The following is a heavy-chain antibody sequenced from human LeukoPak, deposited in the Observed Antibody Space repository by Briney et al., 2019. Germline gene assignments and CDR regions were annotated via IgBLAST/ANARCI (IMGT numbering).Heavy chain of an antibody. J-gene: IGHJ4*02. CDR3: ARDLYYGGNSFDY. Sequence: GGSLRLSCAASGFTFSSHGIHWVRQAPGKGLEWVAIIWYDGSKKYYADSVKGRFTISRDNSKNTLYLQMNSLRAEDTAVYYCARDLYYGGNSFDYWGQGTLVTVSS. V-gene: IGHV3-30*02. CDR2: IWYDGSKK. CDR1: GFTFSSHG. D-gene: IGHD4-23*01.